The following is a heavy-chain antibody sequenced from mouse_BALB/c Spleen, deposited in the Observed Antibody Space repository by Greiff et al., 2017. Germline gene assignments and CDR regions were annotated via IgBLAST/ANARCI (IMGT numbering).Heavy chain of an antibody. Sequence: VQLQQSGAELVRPGVSVKISCKGSGYTFTDYAMHWVKQSHAKSLEWIGVISTYYGDASYNQKFKGKATMTVDKSSSTAYMELARLTSEDSAIYYCARLDYGTRAMDYWGQGTSVTVSS. CDR3: ARLDYGTRAMDY. V-gene: IGHV1S137*01. J-gene: IGHJ4*01. CDR1: GYTFTDYA. CDR2: ISTYYGDA. D-gene: IGHD1-1*01.